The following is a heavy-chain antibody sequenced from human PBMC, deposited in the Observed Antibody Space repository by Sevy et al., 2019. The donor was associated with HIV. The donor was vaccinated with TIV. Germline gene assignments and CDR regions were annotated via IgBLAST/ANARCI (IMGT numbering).Heavy chain of an antibody. V-gene: IGHV4-59*01. D-gene: IGHD2-21*01. CDR2: IHSFGST. Sequence: SETLSLTCTVSGGSIRDYYWNWIRQPPGKGLEWVGHIHSFGSTSYNPSLKNRVTISVDTSKNQFSLTVTSVTAADTAVYYCAREVAIPNYSWFDPRGQGTLVTVSS. CDR3: AREVAIPNYSWFDP. J-gene: IGHJ5*02. CDR1: GGSIRDYY.